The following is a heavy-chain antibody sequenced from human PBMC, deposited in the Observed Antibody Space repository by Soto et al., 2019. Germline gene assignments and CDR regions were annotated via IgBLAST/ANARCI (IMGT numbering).Heavy chain of an antibody. J-gene: IGHJ4*02. V-gene: IGHV3-33*01. Sequence: QVQLVESGGGVVQPGRSLRLSCAASGFTFSSYGMHWVRQAPGKGLEWVAVIWYDGSNKYYADSVKGRFTISRDNSKNTLYLQMNSLRAEDTAVYYCARDLDGYSLGVVGYFDYWGQGTLVTVSS. CDR3: ARDLDGYSLGVVGYFDY. D-gene: IGHD2-15*01. CDR2: IWYDGSNK. CDR1: GFTFSSYG.